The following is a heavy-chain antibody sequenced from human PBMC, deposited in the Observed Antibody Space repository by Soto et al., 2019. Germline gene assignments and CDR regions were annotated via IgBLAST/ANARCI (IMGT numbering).Heavy chain of an antibody. Sequence: QVQLQESGPGLVKPSETLSLTCTVSGGSISSYYWSWIRQPPGKGLEWIGYIYYSGSTNYNPSLKSRVTISVYTSKNQFSLKLSSVTAADTAVYYCASQGYWGQGTLVTVSS. CDR2: IYYSGST. CDR3: ASQGY. CDR1: GGSISSYY. V-gene: IGHV4-59*08. J-gene: IGHJ4*02.